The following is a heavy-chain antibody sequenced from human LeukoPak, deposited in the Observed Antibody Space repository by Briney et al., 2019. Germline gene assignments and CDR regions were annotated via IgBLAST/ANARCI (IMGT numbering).Heavy chain of an antibody. CDR3: VKDPHSSGRYYFDY. D-gene: IGHD6-19*01. CDR2: ISSNGGRT. CDR1: GFTFSNYA. J-gene: IGHJ4*02. Sequence: PGGSLRLSCSVSGFTFSNYAMHWVRQAPGKGLEYVSGISSNGGRTYYADSVKGRFTISRDNSKNTMYVQMSTLRVEDTAVYYCVKDPHSSGRYYFDYWGQGTLVIVSS. V-gene: IGHV3-64*05.